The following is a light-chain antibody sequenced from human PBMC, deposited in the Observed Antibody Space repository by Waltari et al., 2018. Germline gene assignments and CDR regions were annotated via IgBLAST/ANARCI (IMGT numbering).Light chain of an antibody. V-gene: IGLV1-47*02. CDR2: SNN. J-gene: IGLJ3*02. CDR1: SSNIGSNY. Sequence: QSLLTQPPSASGTPGQSVTIRCSGGSSNIGSNYVFWYQPLPGMAPKLVIHSNNKRPSGVPDRFSGSKSGTSASLAISGLRSEDEADYYCASWDDSLSGPVFGGGTKLTVL. CDR3: ASWDDSLSGPV.